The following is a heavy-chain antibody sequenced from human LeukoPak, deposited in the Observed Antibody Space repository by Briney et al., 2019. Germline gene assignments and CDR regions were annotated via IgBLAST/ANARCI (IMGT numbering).Heavy chain of an antibody. J-gene: IGHJ4*02. V-gene: IGHV4-59*01. CDR2: IYYTGST. CDR1: GGSIRNYY. CDR3: ARLSGNYPHFFDY. Sequence: PSETLSLTCAVSGGSIRNYYWSWIRQPPGKGLELIGHIYYTGSTSYNPSLKSRVTISVDTSKNQFSLKLSSVTAADSAVHYCARLSGNYPHFFDYWGQGSLVTVSS. D-gene: IGHD1-26*01.